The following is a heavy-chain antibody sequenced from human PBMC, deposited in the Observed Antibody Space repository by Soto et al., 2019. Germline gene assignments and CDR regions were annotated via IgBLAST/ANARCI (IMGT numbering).Heavy chain of an antibody. D-gene: IGHD6-19*01. CDR3: WRMMIAVGGFVA. Sequence: GASPRLSYAASGFTFSDYYMRWIRQAPGKGLEWVSYISSSGSTIYYADSVKGRFTISRDNAKNSLYLQMNSLRAEDTAVYYLWRMMIAVGGFVAWGQGTMVTVS. J-gene: IGHJ3*01. V-gene: IGHV3-11*01. CDR2: ISSSGSTI. CDR1: GFTFSDYY.